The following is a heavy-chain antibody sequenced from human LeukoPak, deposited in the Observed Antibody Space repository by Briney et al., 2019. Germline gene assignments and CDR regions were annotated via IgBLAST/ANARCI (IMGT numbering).Heavy chain of an antibody. CDR3: ARGGCSGGSCYSSIEYYYHYMDV. Sequence: SETLSLTCTVSGGSISSYYWSWIRQPAGKGLEWIGRIYTSGSTNYNPSLKSRVTMSVDTSKNQFSLKLSSVTAADTAVYYCARGGCSGGSCYSSIEYYYHYMDVWGKGTTVTVSS. CDR2: IYTSGST. J-gene: IGHJ6*03. V-gene: IGHV4-4*07. CDR1: GGSISSYY. D-gene: IGHD2-15*01.